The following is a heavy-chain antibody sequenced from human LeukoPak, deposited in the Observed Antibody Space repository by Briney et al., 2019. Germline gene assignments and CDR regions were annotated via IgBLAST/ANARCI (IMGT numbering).Heavy chain of an antibody. J-gene: IGHJ4*02. CDR2: ISTYNGNT. V-gene: IGHV1-18*01. CDR1: GYTFTSYG. D-gene: IGHD1-26*01. CDR3: ARDVSKYPTSIGPSGVDY. Sequence: GASVKVSCKASGYTFTSYGISWVRQAPGQGLEWMGWISTYNGNTNYAQKLQGRVTMTTDTSTSTAYMELSSLRSEDTAVYYCARDVSKYPTSIGPSGVDYWGQGTLVTVSS.